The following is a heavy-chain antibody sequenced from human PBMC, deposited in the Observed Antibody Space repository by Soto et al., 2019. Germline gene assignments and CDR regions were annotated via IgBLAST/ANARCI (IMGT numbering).Heavy chain of an antibody. CDR1: GYTFTSYY. J-gene: IGHJ6*02. V-gene: IGHV1-46*01. CDR2: INPSGGST. D-gene: IGHD6-19*01. Sequence: ASVKVSCKASGYTFTSYYMHWVRQAPGQGLEWMGIINPSGGSTSYAQKFQGRVTMTRDTSTSTVYMELSSLRSEDTAVYYCARDLAVALDYYYGMDVWGQGTTVTVSS. CDR3: ARDLAVALDYYYGMDV.